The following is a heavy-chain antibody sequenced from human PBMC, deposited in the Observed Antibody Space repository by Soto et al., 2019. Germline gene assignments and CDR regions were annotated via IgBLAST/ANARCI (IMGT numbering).Heavy chain of an antibody. J-gene: IGHJ6*02. CDR1: GFTVSSNY. CDR2: IYSGGST. CDR3: ARMSDPYYYYGMDV. Sequence: EVQLVESGGGLIQPGGSLRLSCAASGFTVSSNYMSWVRQAPGKGLEWVSVIYSGGSTYYADSVKGRFTISRDNSKNTLYLQMNSLRAEDTAVYYCARMSDPYYYYGMDVWGQGTTVTVSS. V-gene: IGHV3-53*01.